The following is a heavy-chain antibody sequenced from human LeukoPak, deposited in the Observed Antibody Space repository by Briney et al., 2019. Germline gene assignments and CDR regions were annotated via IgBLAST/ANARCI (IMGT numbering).Heavy chain of an antibody. D-gene: IGHD3-10*01. CDR2: IYPGDSDI. V-gene: IGHV5-51*03. J-gene: IGHJ6*02. CDR3: ARVTQRHPDSRITVVRGARTLYYYYGMDV. Sequence: GDSLKVSCKGSRFSFTSYWIGWVRQMPGKGLEWMGIIYPGDSDIRYSPSFQGQVTISADKSISTAYLQWSSLKASDTAMYYCARVTQRHPDSRITVVRGARTLYYYYGMDVWGQGTTVTVSS. CDR1: RFSFTSYW.